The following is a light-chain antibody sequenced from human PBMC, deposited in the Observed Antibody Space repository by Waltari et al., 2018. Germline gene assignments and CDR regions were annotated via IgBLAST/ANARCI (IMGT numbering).Light chain of an antibody. CDR2: KTD. V-gene: IGLV8-61*01. J-gene: IGLJ3*02. Sequence: QTVVTQEPSWSVSPAGTVTPTCALISGSLPSTSSARWYQQSPGQAPRTFVYKTDSRSSGVPDRFSGSVLGNKAALTITGAQADDESDYYCLLYMGSGIWVFGGGTKLTVL. CDR3: LLYMGSGIWV. CDR1: SGSLPSTSS.